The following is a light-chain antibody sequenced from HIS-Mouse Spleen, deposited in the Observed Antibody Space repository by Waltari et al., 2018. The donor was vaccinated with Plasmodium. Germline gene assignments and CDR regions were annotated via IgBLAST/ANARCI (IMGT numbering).Light chain of an antibody. CDR2: EGS. V-gene: IGLV2-23*01. J-gene: IGLJ3*02. Sequence: QSALTQPASVSGSPGQSITISCTGTSSDVGSYTLFSWYQQHPGKAPKLMIYEGSKRPSGVSNRFSGSKSGKTASLTISGLQAEDEADYYCCSYAGSSTNWVFGGGTKLTVL. CDR1: SSDVGSYTL. CDR3: CSYAGSSTNWV.